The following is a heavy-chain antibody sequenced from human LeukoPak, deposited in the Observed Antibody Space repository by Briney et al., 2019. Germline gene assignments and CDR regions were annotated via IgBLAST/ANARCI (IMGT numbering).Heavy chain of an antibody. V-gene: IGHV4-59*08. Sequence: SETLSLTCTVSGGSISSYYWSWIRQPPGKGLEWIGYIYYSGSTNYNPSLKSRVTISVDTPKNQFSLKLSSVTAADTAVYYCASSVYYDSSGYYYRSGGFDYWGQGTLVTVSS. D-gene: IGHD3-22*01. CDR1: GGSISSYY. CDR2: IYYSGST. J-gene: IGHJ4*02. CDR3: ASSVYYDSSGYYYRSGGFDY.